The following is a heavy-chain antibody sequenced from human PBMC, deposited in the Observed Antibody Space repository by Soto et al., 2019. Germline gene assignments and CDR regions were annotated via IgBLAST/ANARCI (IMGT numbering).Heavy chain of an antibody. J-gene: IGHJ6*03. V-gene: IGHV1-8*01. CDR1: GYTFTSYD. Sequence: ASVKVSCKASGYTFTSYDINWVRQATGQGLEWMGWMNPNSGNTGYAQKFQGRVTMTRNTSISTAYMELSSLRSEDTAVYYCARGQIRFLEWTPRFSGYYHMDVWGKGTTVTVSS. D-gene: IGHD3-3*01. CDR3: ARGQIRFLEWTPRFSGYYHMDV. CDR2: MNPNSGNT.